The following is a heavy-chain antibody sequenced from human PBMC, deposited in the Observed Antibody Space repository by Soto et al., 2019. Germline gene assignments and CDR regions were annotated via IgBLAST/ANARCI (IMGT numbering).Heavy chain of an antibody. V-gene: IGHV3-9*01. CDR2: ISWNSASI. D-gene: IGHD6-19*01. CDR3: EKDQRIAVAGEKKAYYYYMDV. Sequence: QAGGSLRLSGAASGFTFDDYGMPSVRQAPGKXLXXVSGISWNSASIGYAESVKGRLTTSRENEKNSLYLKMKRLRAEETALYYCEKDQRIAVAGEKKAYYYYMDVWGKGTTVTVSS. CDR1: GFTFDDYG. J-gene: IGHJ6*03.